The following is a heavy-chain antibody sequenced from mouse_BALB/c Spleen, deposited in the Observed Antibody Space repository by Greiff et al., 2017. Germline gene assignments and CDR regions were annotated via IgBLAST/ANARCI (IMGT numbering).Heavy chain of an antibody. V-gene: IGHV1-69*01. Sequence: QVQLQQPGAELVMPGASVKMSCKASGYTFTDYWMHWVKQRPGQGLEWIGAIDTSDSYTSYNQKFKGKATLTVDESSSTAYMQLSSLTSEDSAVYYCARFGTASWFAYWGQGTLVTVSA. CDR3: ARFGTASWFAY. J-gene: IGHJ3*01. D-gene: IGHD1-2*01. CDR2: IDTSDSYT. CDR1: GYTFTDYW.